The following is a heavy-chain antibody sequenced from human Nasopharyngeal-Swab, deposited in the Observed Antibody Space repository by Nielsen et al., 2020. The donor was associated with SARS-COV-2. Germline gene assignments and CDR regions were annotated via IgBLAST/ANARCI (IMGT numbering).Heavy chain of an antibody. CDR2: IAHDASNE. D-gene: IGHD4-17*01. Sequence: PGKGLEWVAFIAHDASNEYYGDSVKGRFSISRDSSKNTLYLQMDSLGGEDTAVYYCARDAPAHYGAFYWGRGTLVTVSS. J-gene: IGHJ4*02. V-gene: IGHV3-30*03. CDR3: ARDAPAHYGAFY.